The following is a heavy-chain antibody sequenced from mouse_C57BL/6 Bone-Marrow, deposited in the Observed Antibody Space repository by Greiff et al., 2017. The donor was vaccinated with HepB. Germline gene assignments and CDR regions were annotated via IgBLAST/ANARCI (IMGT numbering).Heavy chain of an antibody. Sequence: QVQLQQPGAELVRPGSSVKLSCKASGYTFTSYWMHWVKQRPIQGLEWIGNIDPSDSETHYNQKFKGKATLTVDKSPSTAYMQLSSLTSEDSAVYYCAIHPDGYTSYFDYWGQGTTLTVSS. CDR2: IDPSDSET. J-gene: IGHJ2*01. D-gene: IGHD2-3*01. V-gene: IGHV1-52*01. CDR1: GYTFTSYW. CDR3: AIHPDGYTSYFDY.